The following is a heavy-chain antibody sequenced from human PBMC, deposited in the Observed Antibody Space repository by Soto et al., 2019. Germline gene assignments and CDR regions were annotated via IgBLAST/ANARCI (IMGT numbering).Heavy chain of an antibody. Sequence: SVKVSCKASGGTFSSYAISWVRQAPGQGLEWMGGIIPIFGTANYAQKFQGRVTITADESTSTAYMELSSLRSEDTAVYYCARSSGLAAAADYWGQGTLVTVSS. V-gene: IGHV1-69*13. D-gene: IGHD6-13*01. CDR3: ARSSGLAAAADY. J-gene: IGHJ4*02. CDR1: GGTFSSYA. CDR2: IIPIFGTA.